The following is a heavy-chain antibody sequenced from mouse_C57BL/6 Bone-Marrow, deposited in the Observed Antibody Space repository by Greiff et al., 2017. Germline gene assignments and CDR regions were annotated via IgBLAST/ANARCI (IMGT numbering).Heavy chain of an antibody. CDR1: GYTFTNYW. CDR2: MHPNGGSP. D-gene: IGHD2-4*01. J-gene: IGHJ4*01. V-gene: IGHV1-64*01. CDR3: ARSYDYDDYTMDY. Sequence: QVQLKQPGAELVKPGASVKLSCKASGYTFTNYWMHWVKQRPGQGLEWIGMMHPNGGSPDYNEKFKSGATMRVDKASRTAYMELSSLTSEDSAVYYCARSYDYDDYTMDYWGQGTSVTVSS.